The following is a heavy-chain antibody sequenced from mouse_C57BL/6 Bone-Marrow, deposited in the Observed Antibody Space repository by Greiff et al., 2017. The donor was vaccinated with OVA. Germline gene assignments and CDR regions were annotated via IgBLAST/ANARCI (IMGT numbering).Heavy chain of an antibody. CDR1: GYTFTSYW. V-gene: IGHV1-53*01. CDR3: AREGWDVDYHWYFDV. CDR2: INPSNGGT. D-gene: IGHD2-13*01. Sequence: QVQLQQPGTELVKPGASVKLSCKASGYTFTSYWMHWVKQRPGQGLEWIGNINPSNGGTNYNEKFKSKATLTVDKSSSTAYMQLSSLTSEDSAVYYCAREGWDVDYHWYFDVWGTGTTVTVSS. J-gene: IGHJ1*03.